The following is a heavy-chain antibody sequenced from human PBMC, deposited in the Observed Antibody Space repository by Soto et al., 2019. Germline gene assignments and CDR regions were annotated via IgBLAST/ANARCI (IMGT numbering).Heavy chain of an antibody. CDR2: ISSTGTTI. D-gene: IGHD3-22*01. CDR3: ARENYDSSGFFLDY. V-gene: IGHV3-48*03. Sequence: PGGSLRLSCAASGFTFSNYEMNWVRQAPGKGLEWVSYISSTGTTIYYADSVKGRFTISRDNAKNSLYLQMNSLRAEDTAVYYCARENYDSSGFFLDYWGQGTLVTV. J-gene: IGHJ4*02. CDR1: GFTFSNYE.